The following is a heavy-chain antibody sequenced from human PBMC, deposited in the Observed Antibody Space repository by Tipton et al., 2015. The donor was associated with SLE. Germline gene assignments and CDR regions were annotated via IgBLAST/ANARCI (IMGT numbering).Heavy chain of an antibody. D-gene: IGHD6-19*01. V-gene: IGHV3-43*01. CDR1: GFTFDGYS. CDR3: AKEHNSGWPNFDY. Sequence: SLRLSCAASGFTFDGYSMHWVRQPPGKGLEWVSLIRADGSYTYYADSVKGRFTISRDNGKKSLYLQMISLTTEDTAFYIWAKEHNSGWPNFDYWGQGSLFTVSA. CDR2: IRADGSYT. J-gene: IGHJ4*02.